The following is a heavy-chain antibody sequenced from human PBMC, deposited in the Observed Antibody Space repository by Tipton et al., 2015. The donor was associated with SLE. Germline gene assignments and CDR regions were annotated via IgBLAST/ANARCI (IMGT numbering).Heavy chain of an antibody. CDR2: IYHSGIT. D-gene: IGHD3-16*01. CDR1: GGSIRSYY. J-gene: IGHJ4*02. V-gene: IGHV4-59*12. Sequence: TLSLTCTVSGGSIRSYYWTWIRQPPGKGLEWIAYIYHSGITNYNPSLQSRVTISLDPPKNQFSLKLTSVTAADTAMYYCARDGGHTYLLGSFDYWGQGTPVNVS. CDR3: ARDGGHTYLLGSFDY.